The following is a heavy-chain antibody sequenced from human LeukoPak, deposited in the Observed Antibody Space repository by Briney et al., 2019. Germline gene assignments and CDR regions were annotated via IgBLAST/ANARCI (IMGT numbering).Heavy chain of an antibody. CDR1: GGSISSSSYY. CDR3: ARHGRGLVATIVGDYYHYMDV. J-gene: IGHJ6*03. V-gene: IGHV4-39*01. CDR2: IYYSGST. D-gene: IGHD5-12*01. Sequence: SETLSLTCTVSGGSISSSSYYWGWIRQPPGKGLEWIGNIYYSGSTYYNPSLKSRVTISVDTSKNQFSLKLSSVTAADTAVYYCARHGRGLVATIVGDYYHYMDVWGKGTTVTVSS.